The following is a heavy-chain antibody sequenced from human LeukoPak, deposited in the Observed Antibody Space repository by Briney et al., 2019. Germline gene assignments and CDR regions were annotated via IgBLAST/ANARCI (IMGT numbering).Heavy chain of an antibody. CDR2: ISYDGTNK. D-gene: IGHD2-2*01. Sequence: PGGSLRLSCAASGFTFSSYGMHWVRQAPGKGLEWVALISYDGTNKYYADSVKGRFTISRDNSKNTLYLQMNSLRAEDTAVYYCAKVARSCSSTSCNDYWGQGTLVTVSS. J-gene: IGHJ4*02. CDR3: AKVARSCSSTSCNDY. V-gene: IGHV3-30*19. CDR1: GFTFSSYG.